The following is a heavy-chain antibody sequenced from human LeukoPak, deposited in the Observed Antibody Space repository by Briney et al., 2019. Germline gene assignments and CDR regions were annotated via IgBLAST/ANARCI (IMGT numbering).Heavy chain of an antibody. J-gene: IGHJ5*02. V-gene: IGHV7-4-1*02. D-gene: IGHD2-21*02. CDR1: GYTFTSYA. Sequence: ASVKVSCKASGYTFTSYAMNWVRQAPGQGLEWMGWISTNTGNPTYAQGFTGRFVFSLDTSVSTAYLQISSLKAEDTAVYCCARDPHCGGDCYSTWFDPWGQGTLVTVSS. CDR2: ISTNTGNP. CDR3: ARDPHCGGDCYSTWFDP.